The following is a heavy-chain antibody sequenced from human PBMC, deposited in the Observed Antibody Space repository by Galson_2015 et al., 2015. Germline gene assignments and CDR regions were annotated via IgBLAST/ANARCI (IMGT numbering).Heavy chain of an antibody. V-gene: IGHV1-69*13. J-gene: IGHJ6*03. D-gene: IGHD2/OR15-2a*01. CDR3: ASSSPGTFPYYYYYMAV. CDR1: GGTFNTYA. CDR2: IVPGFGTA. Sequence: SVKVSCKASGGTFNTYAIIWVRQAPGQGLEWMGGIVPGFGTASYAQKFQGRATITADQSTSTSYMELSSLRSEDTALYFCASSSPGTFPYYYYYMAVWGKGTTVTVYS.